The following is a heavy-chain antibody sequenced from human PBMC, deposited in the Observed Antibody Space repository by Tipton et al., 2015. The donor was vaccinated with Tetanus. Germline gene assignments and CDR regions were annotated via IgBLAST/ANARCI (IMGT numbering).Heavy chain of an antibody. V-gene: IGHV3-30-3*01. CDR3: ARDVGTGSSPHDLDGPDV. J-gene: IGHJ6*02. D-gene: IGHD7-27*01. CDR1: GFTFNSYA. Sequence: QVQLVQSGGGLIQPGGSLRLSCAASGFTFNSYAMHWFRQVPGKGLEWMAVISFHENTFYYADSVKGRFTISRVNSMNTLYLQLNSLTAEDTGVYYCARDVGTGSSPHDLDGPDVWGQGTTVTVSS. CDR2: ISFHENTF.